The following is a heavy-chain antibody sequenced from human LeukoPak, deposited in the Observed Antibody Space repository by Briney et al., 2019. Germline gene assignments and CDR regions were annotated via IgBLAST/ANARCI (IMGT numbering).Heavy chain of an antibody. CDR3: ARDRQQRNYYYYYGMDV. Sequence: SETLSLTCTVSGGSISSYYWSWIRQPPGKGLEWIGYIYYSGSTNYNPSLKRRVTISVDTSKNQFSLKLSSVTAADTAVYYCARDRQQRNYYYYYGMDVWGQGTTVTVSS. J-gene: IGHJ6*02. V-gene: IGHV4-59*01. D-gene: IGHD6-13*01. CDR1: GGSISSYY. CDR2: IYYSGST.